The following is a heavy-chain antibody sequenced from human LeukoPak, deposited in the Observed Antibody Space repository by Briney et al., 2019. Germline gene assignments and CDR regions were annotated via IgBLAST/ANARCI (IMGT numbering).Heavy chain of an antibody. J-gene: IGHJ5*02. CDR1: GFTFSSYA. CDR2: ISGNGGST. D-gene: IGHD3-9*01. Sequence: GGSLRLSCAASGFTFSSYAMSWVRQAPGKGLEWVSAISGNGGSTYYADSVKGRFTISRDNSKNTLYLQMNSLRAEDTAVYYCAKDPSFDILTGYELDPWGQGTLVTVSS. CDR3: AKDPSFDILTGYELDP. V-gene: IGHV3-23*01.